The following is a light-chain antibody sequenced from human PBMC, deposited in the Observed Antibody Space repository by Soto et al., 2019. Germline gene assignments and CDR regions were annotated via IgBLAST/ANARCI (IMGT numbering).Light chain of an antibody. V-gene: IGKV3-20*01. Sequence: EIVLTQSPGTLSLPPGERVTLSCRASQSVSSSYLAWYQQKPGQAPRLLIYGASSRATGIPDRFSGSGSGTDFTLTISRLEPEDFAVYYCQQYGSSPLTFGQGTKVEIK. CDR1: QSVSSSY. J-gene: IGKJ1*01. CDR3: QQYGSSPLT. CDR2: GAS.